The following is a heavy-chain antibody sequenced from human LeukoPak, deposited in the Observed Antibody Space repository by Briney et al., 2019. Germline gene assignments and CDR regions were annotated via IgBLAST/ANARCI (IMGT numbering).Heavy chain of an antibody. D-gene: IGHD6-25*01. CDR2: IKQDGSEQ. J-gene: IGHJ4*02. V-gene: IGHV3-7*01. CDR1: GFTFSSYW. Sequence: GGALRLSCAASGFTFSSYWMSWVRQAPGKGLECVANIKQDGSEQYYVDSVRGRFTLSRDNAKNSLYLQMHSLRVEDTAVYYCATSAARAIESWGQGTLVTVSS. CDR3: ATSAARAIES.